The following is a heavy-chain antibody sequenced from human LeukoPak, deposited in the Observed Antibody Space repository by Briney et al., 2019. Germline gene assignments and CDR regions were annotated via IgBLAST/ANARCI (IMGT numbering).Heavy chain of an antibody. CDR2: IIPIFGTA. D-gene: IGHD3-10*01. V-gene: IGHV1-69*05. CDR1: GGTFSSYA. Sequence: SVKVSYKASGGTFSSYAISWVRQAPGQGLEWMGGIIPIFGTANYAQKFQGRVTITTDESTSTAYMELSSLRSEDTAVYYCARDQATSYGSGSYYIGRRFDPWGQGTLVTVSS. J-gene: IGHJ5*02. CDR3: ARDQATSYGSGSYYIGRRFDP.